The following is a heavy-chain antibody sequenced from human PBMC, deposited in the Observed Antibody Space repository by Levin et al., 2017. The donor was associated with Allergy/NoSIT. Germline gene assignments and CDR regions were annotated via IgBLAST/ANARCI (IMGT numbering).Heavy chain of an antibody. V-gene: IGHV3-9*01. CDR3: AKDNGGYSGYGTLDYYGMDV. Sequence: GGSLRLSCAASGFTFDDYAMHWVRQAPGKGLEWVSGISWNSGSIGYADSVKGRFTISRDNAKNSLYLQMNSLRAEDTALYYCAKDNGGYSGYGTLDYYGMDVWGQGTTVTVSS. J-gene: IGHJ6*02. D-gene: IGHD5-12*01. CDR1: GFTFDDYA. CDR2: ISWNSGSI.